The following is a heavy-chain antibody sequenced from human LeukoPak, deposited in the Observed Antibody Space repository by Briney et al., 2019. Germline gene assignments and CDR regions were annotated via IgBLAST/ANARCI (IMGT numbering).Heavy chain of an antibody. J-gene: IGHJ5*02. CDR3: ARDQDGYPFDP. CDR2: IIPIFGTA. CDR1: GYTFTSYG. V-gene: IGHV1-69*13. D-gene: IGHD5-24*01. Sequence: GASVKVSCKASGYTFTSYGISWVRQAPGQGLEWMGGIIPIFGTANYAQKFQGRVTITADESTSTAYMELSSLRSEDTAVYYCARDQDGYPFDPWGQGTLVTVSS.